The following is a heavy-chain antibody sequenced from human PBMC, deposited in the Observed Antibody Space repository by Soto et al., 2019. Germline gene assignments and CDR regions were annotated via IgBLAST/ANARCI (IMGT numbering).Heavy chain of an antibody. CDR1: GGTFSSYA. J-gene: IGHJ6*02. Sequence: QVQLVQSGAEVKKPGSSVKVSCKASGGTFSSYAISWVRQAPGQGLEWMGGVIPIFGTANYAQKFQGRVTITADEASSTAYVELSRLRCQDTGVYGCACGGGRMAVWGEGTTVPVSS. V-gene: IGHV1-69*12. CDR2: VIPIFGTA. D-gene: IGHD2-21*01. CDR3: ACGGGRMAV.